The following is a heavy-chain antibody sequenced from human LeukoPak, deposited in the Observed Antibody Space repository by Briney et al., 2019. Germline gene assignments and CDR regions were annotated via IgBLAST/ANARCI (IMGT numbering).Heavy chain of an antibody. CDR2: INPSGGST. CDR3: ARDSPGVYDYGDH. Sequence: ASVKVSCKASGYTFTSYDINWVRQATGQGLEWMGIINPSGGSTSYAQKFQGRVTMTRDTSTSTVYMELSSLRSEDTAVYYCARDSPGVYDYGDHWGQGTLVTASS. J-gene: IGHJ4*02. V-gene: IGHV1-46*01. CDR1: GYTFTSYD. D-gene: IGHD2/OR15-2a*01.